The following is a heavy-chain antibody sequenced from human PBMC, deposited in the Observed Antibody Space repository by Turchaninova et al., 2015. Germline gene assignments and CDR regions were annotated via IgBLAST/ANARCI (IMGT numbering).Heavy chain of an antibody. D-gene: IGHD6-13*01. CDR3: ARSSITAAGPIDY. V-gene: IGHV4-38-2*01. J-gene: IGHJ4*02. CDR1: GYSIRSAYH. Sequence: QVQLQESGPGLVKPSETLTLTCAVSGYSIRSAYHWGWIRQPPGEGLGWIGSIYNSGSTYYNPSLKSRVTISLDTSKNQFSLKLNSVTAADTAVYYCARSSITAAGPIDYWGQGTLVTVSS. CDR2: IYNSGST.